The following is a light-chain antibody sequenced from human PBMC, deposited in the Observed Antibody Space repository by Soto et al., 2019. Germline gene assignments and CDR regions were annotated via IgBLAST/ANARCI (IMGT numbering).Light chain of an antibody. CDR2: EVN. CDR1: SRDVGGFDS. V-gene: IGLV2-8*01. J-gene: IGLJ1*01. Sequence: QSALTQPPSASGSPGQSVTISCTGTSRDVGGFDSVSWYQLHPGRAPTLLIYEVNRRPSGVPDRFSGSKSGNTASLTVSGLXTDDEADYYCSSYAGINYFYVFGTGTKVTVL. CDR3: SSYAGINYFYV.